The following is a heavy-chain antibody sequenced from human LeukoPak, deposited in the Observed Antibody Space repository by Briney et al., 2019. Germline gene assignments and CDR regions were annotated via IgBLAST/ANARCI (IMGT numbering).Heavy chain of an antibody. V-gene: IGHV1-2*02. D-gene: IGHD6-13*01. CDR1: GYTFTGYY. Sequence: ASVKVSCKASGYTFTGYYMHWVRQAPGQGLEWMGWINPNSGGTNYAQKFQGRVTMTRDTSISTAYMELSRLRSDDTAVYYCARAPYSSSWLDYWGQGTLVTVSS. CDR2: INPNSGGT. CDR3: ARAPYSSSWLDY. J-gene: IGHJ4*02.